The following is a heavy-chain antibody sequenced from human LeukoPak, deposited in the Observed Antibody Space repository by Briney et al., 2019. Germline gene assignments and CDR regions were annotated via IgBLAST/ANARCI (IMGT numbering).Heavy chain of an antibody. Sequence: GGSLRLSCAASGFTFTTYGMLWVRQAPGKGLEWVAFIRNDGSDKYYADSVKGRFTISRDNSKNTLYLQMNSLRAEDTAVYYCAKDGIARSIFDYWGQGTLVTVSS. CDR3: AKDGIARSIFDY. J-gene: IGHJ4*02. V-gene: IGHV3-30*02. D-gene: IGHD1-1*01. CDR2: IRNDGSDK. CDR1: GFTFTTYG.